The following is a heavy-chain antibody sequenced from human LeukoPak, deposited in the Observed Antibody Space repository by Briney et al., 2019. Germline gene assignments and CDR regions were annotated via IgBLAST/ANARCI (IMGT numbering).Heavy chain of an antibody. Sequence: SETLSLTCTVSGGSISSYYWSWIRQPPGKGLEWIGYIYYSGSTNYNPSLKSRVTISVDTSKNQFSLKLSSVTAADTAVYYCAREQFYDSSGYYYGPVDYWGQGTLVTVSS. D-gene: IGHD3-22*01. CDR3: AREQFYDSSGYYYGPVDY. J-gene: IGHJ4*02. CDR2: IYYSGST. CDR1: GGSISSYY. V-gene: IGHV4-59*12.